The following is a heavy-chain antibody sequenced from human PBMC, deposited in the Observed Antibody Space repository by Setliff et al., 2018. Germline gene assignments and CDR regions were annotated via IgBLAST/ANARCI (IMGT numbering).Heavy chain of an antibody. D-gene: IGHD3-22*01. CDR2: ISGGGTNM. CDR3: AKEIVEGLMSGLDS. CDR1: GYTFRDYY. J-gene: IGHJ4*02. Sequence: QPGGSLRLSCAVSGYTFRDYYMNWVRQAPGKGLEWVSTISGGGTNMDYADSVKGRFTISRDNSKNTLILEINSLRPEDSGVYYCAKEIVEGLMSGLDSWGQGTLVTVSS. V-gene: IGHV3-23*01.